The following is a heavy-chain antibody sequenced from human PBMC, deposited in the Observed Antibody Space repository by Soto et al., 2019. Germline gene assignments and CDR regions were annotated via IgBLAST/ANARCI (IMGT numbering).Heavy chain of an antibody. D-gene: IGHD2-21*02. CDR3: AREGGVFEVVTAGLDY. J-gene: IGHJ4*02. Sequence: QATVVESGGGVVQPGRSLRLSCAASGFTFNGYAMHWVRQAAGKGLEWLAVISYDGNTKFYAASVKGRFTISKDNSQSSVVLQLRHLRPDDTGIYCRAREGGVFEVVTAGLDYWGQGTRVTVSS. CDR1: GFTFNGYA. V-gene: IGHV3-30-3*01. CDR2: ISYDGNTK.